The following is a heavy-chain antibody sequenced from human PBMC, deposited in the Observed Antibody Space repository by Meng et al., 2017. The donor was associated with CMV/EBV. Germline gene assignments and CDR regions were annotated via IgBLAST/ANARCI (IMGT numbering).Heavy chain of an antibody. CDR1: GYTFTSYG. V-gene: IGHV1-2*02. D-gene: IGHD2-2*02. CDR3: ARVDIVVVPAAIGGYGMDV. J-gene: IGHJ6*02. CDR2: INPNSGGT. Sequence: ASVKVSCKASGYTFTSYGISWVRQAPGQGLEWMGWINPNSGGTNYAQKFQGRVTMTRDTSISTAYMELSRLRSDDTAVYYCARVDIVVVPAAIGGYGMDVWGQGTTVTVSS.